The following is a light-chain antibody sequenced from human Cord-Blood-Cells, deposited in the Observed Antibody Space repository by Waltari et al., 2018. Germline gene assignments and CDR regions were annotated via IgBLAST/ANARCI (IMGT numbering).Light chain of an antibody. J-gene: IGLJ3*02. CDR1: SSDVGRYKL. Sequence: QSALTQPASVSGSPGQSITISCTGTSSDVGRYKLISWYHQHPGKAPKLMIYEGSKRPSGVSNRFSGPKSGNTASLTISGLQAEDEADYYCCSYAGSSTVVFGRGTKLTVL. CDR3: CSYAGSSTVV. CDR2: EGS. V-gene: IGLV2-23*01.